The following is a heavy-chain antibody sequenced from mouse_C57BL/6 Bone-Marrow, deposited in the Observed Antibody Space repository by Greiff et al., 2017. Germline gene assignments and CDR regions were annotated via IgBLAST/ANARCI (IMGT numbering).Heavy chain of an antibody. Sequence: EVQLQQSGAELVRPGASVKLSCTASGFNIKDDYMHWVKQRPEQGLEWIGWLDPENGDTEYASKFQGKATITADTSSNTAYLQLSSLTSEDTAVYYWSDTVVGGYFDVWGTGTTGTVSS. J-gene: IGHJ1*03. D-gene: IGHD1-1*01. CDR1: GFNIKDDY. CDR2: LDPENGDT. V-gene: IGHV14-4*01. CDR3: SDTVVGGYFDV.